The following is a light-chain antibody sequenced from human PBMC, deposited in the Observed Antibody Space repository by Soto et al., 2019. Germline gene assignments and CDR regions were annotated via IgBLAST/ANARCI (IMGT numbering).Light chain of an antibody. V-gene: IGKV3-11*01. J-gene: IGKJ5*01. Sequence: VLTQSPATLSFSPGDTASLSFGASQSVSSSLAWYQQKPGQAPRLLIYDASSRATGIPARFSGSGSGTDFTLTISSLEPEDFAVYYCHHRGNGITFGQGTRLEIK. CDR1: QSVSSS. CDR3: HHRGNGIT. CDR2: DAS.